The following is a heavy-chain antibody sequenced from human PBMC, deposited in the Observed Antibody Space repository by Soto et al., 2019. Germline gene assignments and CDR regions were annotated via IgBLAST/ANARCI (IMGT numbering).Heavy chain of an antibody. J-gene: IGHJ5*02. CDR1: GGSISSGGYY. Sequence: QVQLQESGPGLVKPSQTLSLTCTVSGGSISSGGYYWSWIRQHPGKGLEWIGYIYHSGTTYYNPSLQGRVTRTVDNSKNQFSLKLNSVTAGDTAVYYCGRVRGNQLLGWFDPRGQGTLVTVSS. CDR2: IYHSGTT. CDR3: GRVRGNQLLGWFDP. D-gene: IGHD2-2*01. V-gene: IGHV4-31*03.